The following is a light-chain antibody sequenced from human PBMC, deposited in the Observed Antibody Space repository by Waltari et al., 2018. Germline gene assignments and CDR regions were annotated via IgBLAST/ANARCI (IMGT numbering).Light chain of an antibody. CDR2: DAS. J-gene: IGKJ2*01. CDR1: QSVSIY. Sequence: EIVLTQSPATLSLSPGERATLSCRASQSVSIYLAWYQQKPGQAPRLLIYDASNRATGIPARFSGSGAGTDFTLTISSLEPEDFGVYYCQQRSNWPYTFGQGTKLEIK. V-gene: IGKV3-11*01. CDR3: QQRSNWPYT.